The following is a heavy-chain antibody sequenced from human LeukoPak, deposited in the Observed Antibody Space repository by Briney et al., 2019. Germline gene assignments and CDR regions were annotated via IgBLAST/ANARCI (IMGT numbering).Heavy chain of an antibody. CDR1: GGSISSYY. D-gene: IGHD2-21*02. J-gene: IGHJ3*02. Sequence: SETLSLTCTVSGGSISSYYWSWIRQPPGKGLEWIGYIYYSGSTNHNPSLKSRVTISVDTSKNQFSLKLSSVTAADTAVYYCAKHCGGDCYSGAFDIWGQGTMVTVSS. CDR3: AKHCGGDCYSGAFDI. V-gene: IGHV4-59*01. CDR2: IYYSGST.